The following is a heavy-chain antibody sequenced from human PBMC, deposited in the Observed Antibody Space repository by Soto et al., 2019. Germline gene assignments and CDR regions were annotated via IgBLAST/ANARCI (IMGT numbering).Heavy chain of an antibody. J-gene: IGHJ4*02. CDR3: ARDGGGRELLPYY. CDR1: GGTFSSYA. D-gene: IGHD1-26*01. CDR2: IIPIFGTA. V-gene: IGHV1-69*12. Sequence: QVQLVQSGAEVKKPGSSVKVSCKASGGTFSSYAISWVRQAPGQGLEWMGGIIPIFGTANYAQKFQGIVKINADESTSTAYKELSSLRSEDTAVSYCARDGGGRELLPYYWCQGTLCTVSS.